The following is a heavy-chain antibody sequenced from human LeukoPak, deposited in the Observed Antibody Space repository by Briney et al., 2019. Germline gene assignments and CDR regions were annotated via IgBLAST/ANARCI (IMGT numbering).Heavy chain of an antibody. D-gene: IGHD2-2*01. Sequence: SETLSLTCTVSGGSVSSGSYYWSWKRQPPGKGLEWIGYIYYSGSTNYNPSLKSRVTISVDTSKNQFSLKLSSVAAADTAVYYCARRSKGGDWYFDLWRRGTLVTVSS. J-gene: IGHJ2*01. CDR3: ARRSKGGDWYFDL. CDR2: IYYSGST. CDR1: GGSVSSGSYY. V-gene: IGHV4-61*01.